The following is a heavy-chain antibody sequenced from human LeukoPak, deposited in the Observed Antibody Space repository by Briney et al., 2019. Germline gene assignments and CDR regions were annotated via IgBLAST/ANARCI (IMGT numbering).Heavy chain of an antibody. D-gene: IGHD2-21*02. Sequence: PSQTLSLTCTVSGGSISSGSYYWSWIRQPAGKGLEWIVRIYTSGSTNYNPSLKSRVTISVDPSKNQFSLKLSSATAADTAVYYCARTYICGGDCYSFDYWGQGTLVTVSS. CDR1: GGSISSGSYY. J-gene: IGHJ4*02. V-gene: IGHV4-61*02. CDR3: ARTYICGGDCYSFDY. CDR2: IYTSGST.